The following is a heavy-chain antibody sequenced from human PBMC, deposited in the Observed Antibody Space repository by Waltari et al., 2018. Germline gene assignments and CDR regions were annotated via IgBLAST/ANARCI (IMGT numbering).Heavy chain of an antibody. CDR2: SKTRADGGTT. CDR1: GFTFSNAY. Sequence: EVQVVESGGGLVKPGGSLRLSCAASGFTFSNAYINWVRQAPGKGLGWGGRSKTRADGGTTDYAAPVKGRFTISRDDSRNTLYLQINNLKTEDTAVYYCSTEMATIRGPFDFWGQGTLVTVSS. D-gene: IGHD5-12*01. V-gene: IGHV3-15*01. CDR3: STEMATIRGPFDF. J-gene: IGHJ4*02.